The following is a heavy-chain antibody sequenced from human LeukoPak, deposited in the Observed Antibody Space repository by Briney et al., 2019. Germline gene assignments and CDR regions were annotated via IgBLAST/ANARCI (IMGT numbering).Heavy chain of an antibody. CDR2: ISGSGGST. CDR1: GFTFDDYG. D-gene: IGHD2-2*01. CDR3: AKTSSTSRIFDY. V-gene: IGHV3-23*01. J-gene: IGHJ4*02. Sequence: GGSLRLSCAASGFTFDDYGMSWVRQVPGKGLEWVSAISGSGGSTYYADSVKGRFTISRDNSKNTLYLQMNSLRAEDTAVYYCAKTSSTSRIFDYWGQGTLVTVSS.